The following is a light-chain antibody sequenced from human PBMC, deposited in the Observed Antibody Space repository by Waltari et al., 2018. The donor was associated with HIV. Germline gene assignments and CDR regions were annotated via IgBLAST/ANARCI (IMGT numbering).Light chain of an antibody. Sequence: SYELTQPPSLSVSPGQPASITCSVDKCRNEYACWYQQKAGQSPVLVIYQDTKRPSGIPERFSGSNSGNTATLTISGTQAMDEADYYCQAWDISTQELFGGGTKLTVL. V-gene: IGLV3-1*01. CDR3: QAWDISTQEL. CDR1: KCRNEY. CDR2: QDT. J-gene: IGLJ2*01.